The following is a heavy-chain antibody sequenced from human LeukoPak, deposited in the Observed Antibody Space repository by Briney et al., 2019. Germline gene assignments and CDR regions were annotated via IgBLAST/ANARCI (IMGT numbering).Heavy chain of an antibody. CDR1: GGSIDRSSYY. D-gene: IGHD6-19*01. CDR2: IYYSGNT. CDR3: ARSVADQFGY. J-gene: IGHJ4*02. Sequence: PSETLSLTCSVSGGSIDRSSYYWGWIRQPPGKGLEWIGSIYYSGNTYYNPSLESRVTMFVDTSKNQFSLNLSSVTAADTAVYYCARSVADQFGYWGQGTLVTVSS. V-gene: IGHV4-39*01.